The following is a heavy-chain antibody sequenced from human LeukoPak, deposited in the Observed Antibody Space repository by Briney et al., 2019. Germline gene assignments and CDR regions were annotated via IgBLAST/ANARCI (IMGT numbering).Heavy chain of an antibody. CDR3: ASQYSSSWYERRLGDDSDY. D-gene: IGHD6-13*01. Sequence: PSETLSLTCTVSGGSISSSSYYWGWIRQPPGKGLEWIGSIYYSGSTYYNPSLKSRVTISVDTSKNQFSLKLSSVTAADTAVYYWASQYSSSWYERRLGDDSDYWGQGTLVTVSS. J-gene: IGHJ4*02. CDR1: GGSISSSSYY. V-gene: IGHV4-39*01. CDR2: IYYSGST.